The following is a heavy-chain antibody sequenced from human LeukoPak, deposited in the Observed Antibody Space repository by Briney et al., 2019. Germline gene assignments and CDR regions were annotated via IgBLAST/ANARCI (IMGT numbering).Heavy chain of an antibody. Sequence: PGGSLRLSCAASGFTFSNYAVSWVRQAPGKGLEWVSGISGSGGSRDYADSVKGRFTISRDSSKNTLYLQMSSLRAEDTAVYYCAKEDGKVAGSLRYSDYWGQGTLVTASS. V-gene: IGHV3-23*01. CDR1: GFTFSNYA. CDR3: AKEDGKVAGSLRYSDY. D-gene: IGHD6-19*01. CDR2: ISGSGGSR. J-gene: IGHJ4*02.